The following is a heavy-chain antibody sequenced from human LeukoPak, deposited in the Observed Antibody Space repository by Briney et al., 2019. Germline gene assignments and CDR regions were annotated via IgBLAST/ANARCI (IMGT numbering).Heavy chain of an antibody. CDR1: GGTFSSYA. CDR3: ARLDTAMDPFDY. CDR2: IIPIFGTA. J-gene: IGHJ4*02. Sequence: SVKVSCKASGGTFSSYAISWVRQAPGQGLEWVGGIIPIFGTANYAQKFQGRVTITADESTSTAYMELSSLRSEDTAVYYCARLDTAMDPFDYWGQGTLVTVSS. D-gene: IGHD5-18*01. V-gene: IGHV1-69*01.